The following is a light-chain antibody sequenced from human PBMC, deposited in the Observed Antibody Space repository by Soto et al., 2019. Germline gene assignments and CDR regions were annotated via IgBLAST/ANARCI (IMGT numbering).Light chain of an antibody. CDR3: QQYSSSRT. J-gene: IGKJ1*01. CDR2: ATS. Sequence: EIVLTQSPGTLSLSPGERATLSCRASQSVDSTYLAWYQQKPDQSPRLLIYATSTRAAGIPDRFSGSGSGTDFTLTISRLEPEDFAMYYCQQYSSSRTFGQGTKVDIK. CDR1: QSVDSTY. V-gene: IGKV3-20*01.